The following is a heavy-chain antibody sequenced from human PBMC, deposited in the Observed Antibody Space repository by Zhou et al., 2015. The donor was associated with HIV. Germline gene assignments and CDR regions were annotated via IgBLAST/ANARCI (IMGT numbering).Heavy chain of an antibody. D-gene: IGHD7-27*01. CDR1: GGTFNTNE. CDR2: IIPIFGAP. Sequence: QVQLVQSGAEVKKPGSSVKVSCKASGGTFNTNEISWVRQAPGQGLEWMGGIIPIFGAPNYAPKFRGRVTITADKSTRTAYMDLSSLRSKDTAVYYCAREAWGSWYFDLWGRGTLVSVSS. V-gene: IGHV1-69*06. J-gene: IGHJ2*01. CDR3: AREAWGSWYFDL.